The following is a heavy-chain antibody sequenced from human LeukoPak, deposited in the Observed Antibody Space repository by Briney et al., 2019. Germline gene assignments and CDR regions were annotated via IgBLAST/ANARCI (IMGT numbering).Heavy chain of an antibody. J-gene: IGHJ4*02. D-gene: IGHD1-7*01. Sequence: GGSLRLSCAASGFTFTRYWMSWVRQAPGKGLEWVANIKQDGNEKYHVDSVKGRFTISRDNAKNSLYLQMNSLRVEDTAVYYCATMGLELPPYYFDCWGQGTLVTVFS. CDR1: GFTFTRYW. V-gene: IGHV3-7*03. CDR3: ATMGLELPPYYFDC. CDR2: IKQDGNEK.